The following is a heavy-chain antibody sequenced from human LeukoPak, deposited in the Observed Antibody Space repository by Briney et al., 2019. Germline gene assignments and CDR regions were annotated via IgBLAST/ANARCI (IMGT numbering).Heavy chain of an antibody. CDR1: GGSISSYY. CDR2: IYYSGST. CDR3: ARLGDILTGPPYWFDP. V-gene: IGHV4-59*08. J-gene: IGHJ5*02. D-gene: IGHD3-9*01. Sequence: SKTLSLTCTVSGGSISSYYWSWIRQPPGKGLEWIGYIYYSGSTNYNPSLKSRVTISVDTSKNQFSLKLSSVTAADTAVYYCARLGDILTGPPYWFDPWGQGTLVTVSS.